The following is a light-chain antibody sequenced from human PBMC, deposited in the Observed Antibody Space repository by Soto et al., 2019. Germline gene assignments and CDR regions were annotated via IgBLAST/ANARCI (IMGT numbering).Light chain of an antibody. CDR3: CSYTTSNTSQIV. J-gene: IGLJ1*01. CDR2: DVT. CDR1: SSDVGGYNY. Sequence: QSALTQPASVSGSPGQSITISCTGTSSDVGGYNYVSWYQQQPGKAPKFMIYDVTNRPSGVSNRFSGSKSGNTASLTISGLQPEDEADYYCCSYTTSNTSQIVFGTGTKLTVL. V-gene: IGLV2-14*01.